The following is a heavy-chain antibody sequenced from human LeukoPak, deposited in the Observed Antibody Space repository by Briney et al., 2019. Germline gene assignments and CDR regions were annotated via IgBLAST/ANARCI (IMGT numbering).Heavy chain of an antibody. CDR3: ARHYRGYDYVWGSYRTWYYFDY. CDR1: GGSISSSSYY. J-gene: IGHJ4*02. CDR2: IYYSGST. D-gene: IGHD3-16*02. Sequence: SETLSLTCTVSGGSISSSSYYWGWIRQPPGKGLEWIGSIYYSGSTYYNPSLKSRVTISVDTSKNQFSLKLSSVTAADTAVYYCARHYRGYDYVWGSYRTWYYFDYWGQGTLVTVSS. V-gene: IGHV4-39*07.